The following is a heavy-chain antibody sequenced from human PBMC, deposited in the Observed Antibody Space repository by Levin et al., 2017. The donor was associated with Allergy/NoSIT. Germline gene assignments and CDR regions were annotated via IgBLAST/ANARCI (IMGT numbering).Heavy chain of an antibody. D-gene: IGHD6-13*01. CDR3: AKDHDPYRGSSSWSMLN. CDR1: GFTFSSYG. CDR2: MSYDGSSK. V-gene: IGHV3-30*18. Sequence: LSGGSLRLSCAASGFTFSSYGMHWVRQAPGRGLEWVAVMSYDGSSKNYADSVKGRFTISRDNSKNTLYLEMNSLRAEDTAVYYCAKDHDPYRGSSSWSMLNWGQGTLVTVSS. J-gene: IGHJ4*02.